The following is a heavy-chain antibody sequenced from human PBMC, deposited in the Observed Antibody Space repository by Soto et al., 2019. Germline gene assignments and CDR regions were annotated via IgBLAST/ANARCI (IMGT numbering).Heavy chain of an antibody. CDR3: ARGGTGTTFFNPIDD. Sequence: GASVKVSCKASGYTFTSYGISWVRQAPGQGLEWMGWISAYNGNTNYAQKLQGRVTMTTDTSTSTAYMELRSLRSDDTAVYYCARGGTGTTFFNPIDDWGKGTLVTVSS. D-gene: IGHD1-7*01. J-gene: IGHJ4*02. V-gene: IGHV1-18*01. CDR2: ISAYNGNT. CDR1: GYTFTSYG.